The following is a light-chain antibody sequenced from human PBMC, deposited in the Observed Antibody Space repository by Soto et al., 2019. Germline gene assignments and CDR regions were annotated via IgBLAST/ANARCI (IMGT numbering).Light chain of an antibody. J-gene: IGKJ1*01. CDR1: QRISNSY. CDR2: GAS. CDR3: QQYGSSPST. Sequence: EIVLTPSPGTLSLSPGERATLSCRASQRISNSYLAWYQQKPGQAPRLLIYGASSRATGIPERFSGSGSVTDFTLTISRLEPEDFAVYFCQQYGSSPSTFGQGTKGDIK. V-gene: IGKV3-20*01.